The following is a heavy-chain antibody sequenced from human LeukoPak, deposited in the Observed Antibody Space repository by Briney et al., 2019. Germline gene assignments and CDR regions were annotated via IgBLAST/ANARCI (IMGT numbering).Heavy chain of an antibody. CDR3: ARDYDILTGYPRGGFDY. Sequence: GGSLRLSCAASGFTFSSYGMHWVRQAPGKGLEWVAVIWYDGSNKYYADSVKGRFTISRDNSKNTLYLQMNSLRAEDTAVYYCARDYDILTGYPRGGFDYWGQGTQVTVSS. J-gene: IGHJ4*02. CDR1: GFTFSSYG. D-gene: IGHD3-9*01. CDR2: IWYDGSNK. V-gene: IGHV3-33*01.